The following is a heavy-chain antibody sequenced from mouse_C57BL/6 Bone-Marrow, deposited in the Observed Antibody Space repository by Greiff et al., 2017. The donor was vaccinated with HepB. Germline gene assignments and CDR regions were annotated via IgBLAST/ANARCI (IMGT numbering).Heavy chain of an antibody. D-gene: IGHD1-1*01. CDR3: AREGDYYYGSSYGGYWYFDV. V-gene: IGHV1-64*01. J-gene: IGHJ1*03. Sequence: QVQLQQPGAELVKPGASVKLSCKASGYTFTSYWMHWVKQRPGQGLEWIGMIHPNSGSTNYNEKFKSKATLTVDKSSSTAYMQLSSLTSEDSAVYYCAREGDYYYGSSYGGYWYFDVWGTGTTVTVSS. CDR2: IHPNSGST. CDR1: GYTFTSYW.